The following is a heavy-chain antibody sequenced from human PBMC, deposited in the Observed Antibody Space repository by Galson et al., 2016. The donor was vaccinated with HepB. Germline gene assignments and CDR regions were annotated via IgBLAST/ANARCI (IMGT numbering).Heavy chain of an antibody. CDR2: ITASSAYI. CDR3: ARDVRGSSWYARYFDL. CDR1: GFTFGSYI. V-gene: IGHV3-21*01. J-gene: IGHJ2*01. D-gene: IGHD6-13*01. Sequence: SLRLSCAASGFTFGSYIMNWVRQAPGNGLEWVSSITASSAYIYYVDSMNGRFTISRDNSKNSCYLQMNSLRAEDTAVYYCARDVRGSSWYARYFDLWGRGTLVTVSS.